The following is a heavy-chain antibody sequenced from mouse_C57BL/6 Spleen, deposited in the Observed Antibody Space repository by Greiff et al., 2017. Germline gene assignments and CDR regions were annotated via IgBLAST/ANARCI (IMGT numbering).Heavy chain of an antibody. CDR1: GFTFSDYG. CDR2: ISSGSSTI. Sequence: EVQVVESGGGLVKPGGSLKLSCAASGFTFSDYGMHWVRQAPEKGLEWVAYISSGSSTIYYADTVKGRFTISRDNAKNTLFLQMTSLRSEDTAMYYCARPGNYGSSYGAMDYWGQGTSVTVSS. J-gene: IGHJ4*01. V-gene: IGHV5-17*01. D-gene: IGHD1-1*01. CDR3: ARPGNYGSSYGAMDY.